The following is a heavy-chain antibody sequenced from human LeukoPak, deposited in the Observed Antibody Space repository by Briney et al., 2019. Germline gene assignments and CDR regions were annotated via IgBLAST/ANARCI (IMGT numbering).Heavy chain of an antibody. D-gene: IGHD3-22*01. V-gene: IGHV3-33*01. Sequence: GRSLRLSCAASGFTFSSYGMHWVRQAPGKGLEWVAVIWYDGSNKYYADSVRSRFTISRDNSKNTLYLQMNSLRAEDTAVYYCAREWRDYYDSTPTGLSDAFDIWGQGTMVTVSS. CDR1: GFTFSSYG. CDR3: AREWRDYYDSTPTGLSDAFDI. J-gene: IGHJ3*02. CDR2: IWYDGSNK.